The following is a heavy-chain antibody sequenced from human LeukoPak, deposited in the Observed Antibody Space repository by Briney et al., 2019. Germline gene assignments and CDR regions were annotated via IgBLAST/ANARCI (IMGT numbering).Heavy chain of an antibody. CDR3: ARGPFYCTNGVCYGASPLYFDY. J-gene: IGHJ4*02. Sequence: SETLSLTCALYCGSFIGYYWSWIRQPPGKGLEWIGEINHSGSTNYNPSLKSQVTISVATSKTQFYLKLSSVTAADTAVYYCARGPFYCTNGVCYGASPLYFDYWGQGTLVTVSS. D-gene: IGHD2-8*01. CDR1: CGSFIGYY. CDR2: INHSGST. V-gene: IGHV4-34*01.